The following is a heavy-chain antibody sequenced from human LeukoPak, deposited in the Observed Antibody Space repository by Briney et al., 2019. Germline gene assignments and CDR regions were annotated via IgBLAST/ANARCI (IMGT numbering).Heavy chain of an antibody. D-gene: IGHD2-2*01. V-gene: IGHV3-7*01. Sequence: GGSLKLSCAASGFTFSNYLMTWVRQAPGKGLEWVANIKHDGSEDYYLDSVKGRFTISRDNAKSSTWLQMNSLRAEDTAVYYCARDPRRSTSCYFDYWGQGTLVTVSS. CDR2: IKHDGSED. CDR1: GFTFSNYL. J-gene: IGHJ4*02. CDR3: ARDPRRSTSCYFDY.